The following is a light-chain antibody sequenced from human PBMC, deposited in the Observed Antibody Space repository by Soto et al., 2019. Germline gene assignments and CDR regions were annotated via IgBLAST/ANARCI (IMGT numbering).Light chain of an antibody. V-gene: IGLV2-23*01. Sequence: QSALTQPASVSGSPGQSITISCTGTNSAFESYNLVSWYQQHPGKAPKLMIYEGSKRPSGVSDRFSGSKSGNTASPTISGLQAEDEADYYCCSYAGSSIYVFGPGTKLTVL. CDR2: EGS. J-gene: IGLJ1*01. CDR3: CSYAGSSIYV. CDR1: NSAFESYNL.